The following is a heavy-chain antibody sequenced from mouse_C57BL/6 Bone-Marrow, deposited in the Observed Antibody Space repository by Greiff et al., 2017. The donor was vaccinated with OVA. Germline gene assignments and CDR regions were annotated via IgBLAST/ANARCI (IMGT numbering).Heavy chain of an antibody. CDR1: GFNIKDYY. CDR3: TTDYDYDGYAMDY. J-gene: IGHJ4*01. Sequence: VQLQQSGAELVRPGASVKLSCTASGFNIKDYYMHWVKQRPEQGLEWIGRIDPEDGDTEYAPKFQGKATMTADTASNTAYMQLSSLTSEDTAVYYCTTDYDYDGYAMDYWGQGTSVTVSS. CDR2: IDPEDGDT. D-gene: IGHD2-4*01. V-gene: IGHV14-1*01.